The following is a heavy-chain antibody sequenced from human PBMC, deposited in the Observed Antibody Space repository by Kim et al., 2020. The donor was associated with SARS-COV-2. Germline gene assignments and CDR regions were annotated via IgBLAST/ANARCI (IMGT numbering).Heavy chain of an antibody. CDR2: IYYSGST. Sequence: SETLSLTCTVSGGSISSYYWSWIRQPPGKGLEWIGYIYYSGSTNYNPSLKSRVTISVDTSKNQFSLKLSSVTAADTAVYYCARDVRYNWNYEGIFDYWGQGTLVTVSS. V-gene: IGHV4-59*13. J-gene: IGHJ4*02. CDR3: ARDVRYNWNYEGIFDY. D-gene: IGHD1-7*01. CDR1: GGSISSYY.